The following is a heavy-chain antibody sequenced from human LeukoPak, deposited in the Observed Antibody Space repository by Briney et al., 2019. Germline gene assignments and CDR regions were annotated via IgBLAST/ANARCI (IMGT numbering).Heavy chain of an antibody. D-gene: IGHD2-15*01. V-gene: IGHV4-59*01. Sequence: SETLSLTCTVSGGSISSYYWSWIRQPPGRGLEWIGYIYYSGSTNYNPSLKSRVTISVDTSKNQFSLKLSSVTAADTAVYYCARGDIDSXXXXXXXXXXWGRGXXVTVSS. CDR1: GGSISSYY. CDR3: ARGDIDSXXXXXXXXXX. J-gene: IGHJ2*01. CDR2: IYYSGST.